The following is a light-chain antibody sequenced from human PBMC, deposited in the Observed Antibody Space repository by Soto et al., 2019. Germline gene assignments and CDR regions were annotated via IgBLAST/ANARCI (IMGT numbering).Light chain of an antibody. J-gene: IGLJ2*01. V-gene: IGLV2-23*01. CDR1: SGDIGTYNL. Sequence: QSALTQPASVSGSPGQSITISCTGTSGDIGTYNLVSWYQQHPGKVPKLMIYEGRKRPSGVSNRFSGSKSGNTASLTISGLQAEDEADYYCCSYAGSTTFLVFGGGTQLTVL. CDR2: EGR. CDR3: CSYAGSTTFLV.